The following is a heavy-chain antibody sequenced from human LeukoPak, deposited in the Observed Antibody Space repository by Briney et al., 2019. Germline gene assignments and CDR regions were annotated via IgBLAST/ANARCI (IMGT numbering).Heavy chain of an antibody. Sequence: PGRSLRLSCAASGFTFSSYGMHWVRQAPGKGLEWVAVISYDGSNKYYADSVKGRFTISRDNSKNTLYLQMNSLRAEDTAVYYCASDSGSYSRWGQGTLVTASS. J-gene: IGHJ4*02. CDR2: ISYDGSNK. CDR3: ASDSGSYSR. CDR1: GFTFSSYG. V-gene: IGHV3-30*03. D-gene: IGHD1-26*01.